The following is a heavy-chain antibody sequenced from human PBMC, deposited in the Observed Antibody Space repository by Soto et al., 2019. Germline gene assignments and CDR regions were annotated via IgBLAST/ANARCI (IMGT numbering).Heavy chain of an antibody. CDR2: VSNSGNT. V-gene: IGHV3-23*01. Sequence: EVQLLESGGDLVQPGGSLRLSCAASGFTFSSYAMTWVRQAPGKGLEWVSSVSNSGNTYHSDSVKGRFTISRDNSKNTLYLQMNSLRAEDTALYYCARAWGFQSTGRFDCWGQGTLVTVFS. CDR1: GFTFSSYA. CDR3: ARAWGFQSTGRFDC. D-gene: IGHD7-27*01. J-gene: IGHJ4*02.